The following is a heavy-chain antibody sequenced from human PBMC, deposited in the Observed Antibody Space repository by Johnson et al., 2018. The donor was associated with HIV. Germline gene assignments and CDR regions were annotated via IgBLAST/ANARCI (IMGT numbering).Heavy chain of an antibody. J-gene: IGHJ3*02. CDR3: ASPGTVVTGLAFDI. Sequence: VQLVESGGGVVQPGRSLRLSCAASGFTFSSYEMNWVRQAPGKGLEWVSYISSSGSTIYYADSVKGRFTISRDNSKNTLYLQMNSLRAEDTAVYYCASPGTVVTGLAFDIWGQGTMVTVSS. V-gene: IGHV3-48*03. CDR1: GFTFSSYE. CDR2: ISSSGSTI. D-gene: IGHD4-23*01.